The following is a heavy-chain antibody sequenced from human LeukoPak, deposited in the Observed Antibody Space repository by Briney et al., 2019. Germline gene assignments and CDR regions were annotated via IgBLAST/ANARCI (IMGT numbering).Heavy chain of an antibody. CDR1: GGSISSSSYY. J-gene: IGHJ3*02. CDR3: ARRIVYDSSGYYYERDAFDI. Sequence: PSETLSLTCTASGGSISSSSYYWGWIRQPPGKGLEWIGSIYYSGSTYYNPSLKSRVTISVDTSKNQFSLKLSSVTAADTAVYYCARRIVYDSSGYYYERDAFDIWGQGTMVTVSS. D-gene: IGHD3-22*01. CDR2: IYYSGST. V-gene: IGHV4-39*01.